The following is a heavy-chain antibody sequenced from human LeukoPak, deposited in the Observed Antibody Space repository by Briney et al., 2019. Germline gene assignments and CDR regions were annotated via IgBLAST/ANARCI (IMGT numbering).Heavy chain of an antibody. Sequence: SQTLSLTCTVSGGSISSGSYYWSWLRQPAGTGLEWIGRIYTSGSTNYNPSLKSRVTISVDTSKNQFSLKLSSVTAADTAVYYCARVTTGGDVDYWGQGTLVTVSS. CDR3: ARVTTGGDVDY. V-gene: IGHV4-61*02. CDR2: IYTSGST. D-gene: IGHD2-8*02. CDR1: GGSISSGSYY. J-gene: IGHJ4*02.